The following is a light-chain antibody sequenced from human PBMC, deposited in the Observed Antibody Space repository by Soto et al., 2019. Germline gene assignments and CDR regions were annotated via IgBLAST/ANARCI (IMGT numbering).Light chain of an antibody. CDR3: QHDVTSSIT. J-gene: IGKJ5*01. Sequence: EIVLTQSPGTLSLSPGARATLSCRASQSVTSTSLAWYQQKPGQAPRLLMYGASSRATGTPDRISGGGSGTDFTLTISRLEPEDFAVYYCQHDVTSSITFGQGTRLEIK. V-gene: IGKV3-20*01. CDR2: GAS. CDR1: QSVTSTS.